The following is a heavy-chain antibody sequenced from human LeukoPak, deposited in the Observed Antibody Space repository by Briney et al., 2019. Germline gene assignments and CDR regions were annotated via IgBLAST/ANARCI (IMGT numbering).Heavy chain of an antibody. CDR1: GFTFSSYA. CDR3: ASRVAFSSGWNFDY. J-gene: IGHJ4*02. V-gene: IGHV3-30*04. CDR2: ISYDGSNK. Sequence: PGGSLRLSCAASGFTFSSYAMHWVRQAPGKGLEWVAVISYDGSNKYYADSVKGRFTISRDNSKNTLYLQMNSLRAEDTAVYYCASRVAFSSGWNFDYWGQGTLVTVSS. D-gene: IGHD6-19*01.